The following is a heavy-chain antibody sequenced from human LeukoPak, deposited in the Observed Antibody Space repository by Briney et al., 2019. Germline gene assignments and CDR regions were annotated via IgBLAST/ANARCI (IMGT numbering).Heavy chain of an antibody. D-gene: IGHD5-18*01. Sequence: GASVKVSCKASGYTFTSYYMHWVRQAPGHGLEWMGWINPNSGGTNYAQKFQGRVTMTRDTSISTAYVELSRLRSDDTAVYYCARDYVDTAMVTNWFDPWGQGTLVTVSS. V-gene: IGHV1-2*02. CDR1: GYTFTSYY. CDR3: ARDYVDTAMVTNWFDP. CDR2: INPNSGGT. J-gene: IGHJ5*02.